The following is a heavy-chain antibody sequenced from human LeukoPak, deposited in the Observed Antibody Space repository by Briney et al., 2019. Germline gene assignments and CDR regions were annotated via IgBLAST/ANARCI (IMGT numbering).Heavy chain of an antibody. V-gene: IGHV1-2*02. CDR1: GYTFTGYY. CDR3: ARGYSSPVPNF. J-gene: IGHJ4*02. CDR2: INPNSGGT. Sequence: ASVKVSCKASGYTFTGYYMHWVRQAPGQGLEWMGWINPNSGGTNYAQKFQGRVTMTRDTSITTSYMELPSLTSDDTAVYYCARGYSSPVPNFWGQGTLVTVSS. D-gene: IGHD6-13*01.